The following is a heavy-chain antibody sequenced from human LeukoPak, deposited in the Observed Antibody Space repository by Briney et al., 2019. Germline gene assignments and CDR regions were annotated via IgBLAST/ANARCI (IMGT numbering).Heavy chain of an antibody. V-gene: IGHV1-69*13. CDR1: GGTFSSYA. Sequence: PWASVKVSCKASGGTFSSYAISWVRQAPGQGLEWMGGIIPIFGTANYAQKFQGRVTITADESTSTAYMELSSLRSEDTAVYYCARDSYYYYDSSGYYAGGDAFDIWGQGTMVTVSP. CDR3: ARDSYYYYDSSGYYAGGDAFDI. CDR2: IIPIFGTA. J-gene: IGHJ3*02. D-gene: IGHD3-22*01.